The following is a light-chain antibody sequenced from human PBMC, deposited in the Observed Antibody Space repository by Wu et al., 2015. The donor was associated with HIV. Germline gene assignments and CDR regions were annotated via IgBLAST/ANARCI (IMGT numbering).Light chain of an antibody. CDR3: QQYGRT. V-gene: IGKV3-20*01. CDR2: ASS. J-gene: IGKJ1*01. Sequence: EIVLTQSPGTLSLSPGERATLSCRAGQSVSSTYLAWYQQRPGQAPRLLIYASSSRATGIPDRFSGSGSGTDFTLTISRLEPEDFAVYYCQQYGRTFGQGTKVEIK. CDR1: QSVSSTY.